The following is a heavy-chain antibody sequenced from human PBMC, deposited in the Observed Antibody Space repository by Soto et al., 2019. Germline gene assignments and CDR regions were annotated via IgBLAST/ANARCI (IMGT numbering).Heavy chain of an antibody. CDR3: ARPADYYDSSGYGPIYGMDV. Sequence: RASVKVSCKASGYTFTSYGISWVRQAPGQGLEWMGWITAYNGNTNYAQKLQGRVTMSTDTSTSTAYMELRSLRSDDTAVYYCARPADYYDSSGYGPIYGMDVWGQGTTVTVSS. V-gene: IGHV1-18*01. CDR2: ITAYNGNT. D-gene: IGHD3-22*01. CDR1: GYTFTSYG. J-gene: IGHJ6*02.